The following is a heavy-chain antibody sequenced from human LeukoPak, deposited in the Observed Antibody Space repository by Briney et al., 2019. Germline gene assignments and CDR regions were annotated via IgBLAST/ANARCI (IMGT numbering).Heavy chain of an antibody. Sequence: PGGSLRLSCAASGFTFSSYAMSWVRQAPGKGQEWVSAISGSGGSTYYADSVKGRFTISRDNSKNTLYLQMNSLRAEDTAVYYCAKDVRYYYDSSGYHPDAFDIWGQGTMVTVSS. CDR1: GFTFSSYA. CDR3: AKDVRYYYDSSGYHPDAFDI. V-gene: IGHV3-23*01. J-gene: IGHJ3*02. CDR2: ISGSGGST. D-gene: IGHD3-22*01.